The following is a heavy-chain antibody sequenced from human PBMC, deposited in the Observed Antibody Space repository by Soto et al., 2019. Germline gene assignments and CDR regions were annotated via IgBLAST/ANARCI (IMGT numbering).Heavy chain of an antibody. V-gene: IGHV4-34*01. CDR2: INHSGST. D-gene: IGHD3-16*02. CDR3: ARVGGYDYIWGSYRPLDY. CDR1: GGSFSGYY. Sequence: SETLSLTCAVYGGSFSGYYWSWIRQPPGKGLEWIGEINHSGSTNYNPSLKSRVTISVDTSKNQFSLKLSSVTAADTAVYYCARVGGYDYIWGSYRPLDYWGQGTLVTVSS. J-gene: IGHJ4*02.